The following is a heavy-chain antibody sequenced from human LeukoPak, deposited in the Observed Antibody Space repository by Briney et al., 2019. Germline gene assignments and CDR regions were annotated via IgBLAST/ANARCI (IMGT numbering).Heavy chain of an antibody. Sequence: PVGSLRLSCAASGNYWMHCVRQAPGKGLVWVSHINSDGSWTSYADSVKDRFTISKDNAKNTVYLQMNNLRAEDTAVYYCVSFYETYWGRGTLVTVSS. D-gene: IGHD2-2*01. CDR1: GNYW. CDR2: INSDGSWT. CDR3: VSFYETY. V-gene: IGHV3-74*01. J-gene: IGHJ4*02.